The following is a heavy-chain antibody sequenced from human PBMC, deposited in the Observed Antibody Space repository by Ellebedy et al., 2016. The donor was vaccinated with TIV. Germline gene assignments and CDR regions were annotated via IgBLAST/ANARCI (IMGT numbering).Heavy chain of an antibody. CDR3: ATYNSFGRREFAY. D-gene: IGHD3-10*01. V-gene: IGHV3-7*01. Sequence: GESLKISCAASGFTFGTSWMTWVRQAPGKGLEWVANIKYDESEKYYVDSLKGRFTISRDNAKNSLYLQMSSLRAEDTAHYYCATYNSFGRREFAYWGQGTLVTVSS. CDR2: IKYDESEK. CDR1: GFTFGTSW. J-gene: IGHJ4*02.